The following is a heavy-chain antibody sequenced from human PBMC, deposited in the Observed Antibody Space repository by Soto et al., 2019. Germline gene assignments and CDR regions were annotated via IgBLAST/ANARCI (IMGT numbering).Heavy chain of an antibody. CDR1: GGSISSGGYS. CDR2: ISHSGST. D-gene: IGHD5-18*01. Sequence: QLQLQESGSGLVKPSQTLSLTCAVSGGSISSGGYSWSWIRQPPGKGLECFGYISHSGSTYYNPSLKLRVTISVDRSKNQFSLKLSSVTAADTAVYCCARGAAMVDYWGQGTLVTVSS. CDR3: ARGAAMVDY. V-gene: IGHV4-30-2*01. J-gene: IGHJ4*02.